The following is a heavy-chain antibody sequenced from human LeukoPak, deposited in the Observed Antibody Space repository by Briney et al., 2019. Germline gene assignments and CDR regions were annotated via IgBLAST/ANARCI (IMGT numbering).Heavy chain of an antibody. Sequence: GGSLRLSCAASGFTFSSYWMHWVRQAPGKGLVWVSRIKTDGSSTSYADSVKGRFTISRDNAKNTLYLQMNSLRAEDTAVYYCAREGGYSSSLAYWGQGTLVTVSS. CDR1: GFTFSSYW. CDR2: IKTDGSST. V-gene: IGHV3-74*01. D-gene: IGHD6-13*01. CDR3: AREGGYSSSLAY. J-gene: IGHJ4*02.